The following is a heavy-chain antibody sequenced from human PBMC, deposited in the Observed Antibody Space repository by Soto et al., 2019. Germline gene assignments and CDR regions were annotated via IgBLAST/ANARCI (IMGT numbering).Heavy chain of an antibody. V-gene: IGHV4-59*01. Sequence: PSETLSLTCTVSGGSISSYYWSWIRQPPGKGLEWIGYIYYSGSTNYNPSLKSRVTISVDTSKNQFSLKLSSVSAADTAVYYCARDSSGWTDDWGQGTLVTVSS. CDR1: GGSISSYY. CDR3: ARDSSGWTDD. J-gene: IGHJ4*02. CDR2: IYYSGST. D-gene: IGHD6-19*01.